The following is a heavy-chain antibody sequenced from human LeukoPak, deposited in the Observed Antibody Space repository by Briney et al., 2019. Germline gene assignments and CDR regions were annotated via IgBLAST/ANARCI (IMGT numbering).Heavy chain of an antibody. CDR2: IRYDGTYT. CDR3: AKPSGSGVDY. V-gene: IGHV3-30*02. D-gene: IGHD1-26*01. CDR1: GFMFNTHD. Sequence: GGSLRLSCGASGFMFNTHDMHWVRQAPGKGLEWVAFIRYDGTYTYYADSVKGRFTISRDNSRNTLYLQMNSLRREDTAVYYCAKPSGSGVDYWGQGTRITVSS. J-gene: IGHJ4*02.